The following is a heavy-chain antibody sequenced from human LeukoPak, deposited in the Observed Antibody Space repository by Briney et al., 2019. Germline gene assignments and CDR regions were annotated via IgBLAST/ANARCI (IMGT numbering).Heavy chain of an antibody. Sequence: ASVKVSCKASGYTFTNYYIHWVRQAPGQGLEWMGIINPSGGSTSYAQKLQGRVTMTRDTSTSTVYMEMSRLRSEDTAVYYCASPVGGYYYGMDVWGQGTTVTVSS. D-gene: IGHD1-26*01. CDR3: ASPVGGYYYGMDV. CDR2: INPSGGST. J-gene: IGHJ6*02. V-gene: IGHV1-46*04. CDR1: GYTFTNYY.